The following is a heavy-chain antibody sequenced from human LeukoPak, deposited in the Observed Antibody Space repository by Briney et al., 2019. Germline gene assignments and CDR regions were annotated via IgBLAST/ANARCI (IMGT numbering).Heavy chain of an antibody. CDR1: GFTFSSYA. Sequence: GGSLRLSCAASGFTFSSYAMHWVRQAPGKGLGWVAAISYDESNKYYADSVKGRFTISRDNSKNTLHLQMNSLRAEDTAVYHCAGRVGIVVDNNYDYWGQGTLVTVSS. J-gene: IGHJ4*02. D-gene: IGHD3-22*01. CDR3: AGRVGIVVDNNYDY. CDR2: ISYDESNK. V-gene: IGHV3-30-3*01.